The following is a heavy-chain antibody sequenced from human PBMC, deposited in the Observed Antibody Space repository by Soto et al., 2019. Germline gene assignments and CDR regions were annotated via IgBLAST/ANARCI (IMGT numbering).Heavy chain of an antibody. CDR1: GGSISSSDW. CDR2: ISHAGST. D-gene: IGHD6-19*01. Sequence: QVHLQESGPGLVKPSGTLSLICAVSGGSISSSDWWTWVRQSPGKGLGWIGEISHAGSTNYNPSRRSRVTMAVYKSKNYFSLNLSSVTAADTAVYYCATWGIAVAGTRSDYWGQGTLVTVSS. J-gene: IGHJ4*02. CDR3: ATWGIAVAGTRSDY. V-gene: IGHV4-4*02.